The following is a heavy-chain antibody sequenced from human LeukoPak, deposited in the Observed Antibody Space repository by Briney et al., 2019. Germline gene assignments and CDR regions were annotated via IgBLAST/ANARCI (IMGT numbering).Heavy chain of an antibody. CDR2: ISYDGDNK. J-gene: IGHJ6*03. CDR1: GFTFSRYV. D-gene: IGHD4-11*01. V-gene: IGHV3-30*04. CDR3: AKEGKTTVKFYYYYMDV. Sequence: GGSLRLSCTASGFTFSRYVMIWVRQAPGKGLQWMSTISYDGDNKYYVDSVKGRFTISRDNSKNTLYLQMNSLRAEDTAVYYCAKEGKTTVKFYYYYMDVWGKGTTVTVSS.